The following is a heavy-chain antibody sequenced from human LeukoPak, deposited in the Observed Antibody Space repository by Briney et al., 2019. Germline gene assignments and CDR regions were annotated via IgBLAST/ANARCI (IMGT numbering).Heavy chain of an antibody. D-gene: IGHD3-10*01. J-gene: IGHJ4*02. CDR3: TKGRGI. Sequence: KASETLSLTCTVSGGSISSGSYDWYWLRQPAGKGLEWIGHIYTSGSTDYNPSLKSRVTISVATSKNQFSLKLTSVTAADTAIYYCTKGRGIWGQGTLVTVSS. CDR1: GGSISSGSYD. V-gene: IGHV4-61*09. CDR2: IYTSGST.